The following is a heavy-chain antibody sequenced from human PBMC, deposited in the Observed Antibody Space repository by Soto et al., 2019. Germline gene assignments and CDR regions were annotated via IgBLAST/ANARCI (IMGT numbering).Heavy chain of an antibody. Sequence: SVKVSCKASGGTFSSYAISWVRQAPGQGLEWMGGIIPIFGTANYAQKFQGRVTITADKSTSTAYMELSSLRSEDTAVYYCAREWGATGTTDYWGQGTLVTVSS. V-gene: IGHV1-69*06. CDR1: GGTFSSYA. J-gene: IGHJ4*02. D-gene: IGHD1-1*01. CDR2: IIPIFGTA. CDR3: AREWGATGTTDY.